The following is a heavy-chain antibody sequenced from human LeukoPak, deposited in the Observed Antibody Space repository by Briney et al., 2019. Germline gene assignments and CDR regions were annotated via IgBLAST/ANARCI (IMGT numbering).Heavy chain of an antibody. Sequence: SETLSLTCTVSGGSISSYYWSWIRQPPGKGLEWIWYIYYSGSTNYNPSLKSRVTISVDTSKNQFSLKLSSVTAADTAVYYCAKRLTTDAFDIWGQGTMVTVSS. J-gene: IGHJ3*02. D-gene: IGHD1-1*01. V-gene: IGHV4-59*01. CDR3: AKRLTTDAFDI. CDR2: IYYSGST. CDR1: GGSISSYY.